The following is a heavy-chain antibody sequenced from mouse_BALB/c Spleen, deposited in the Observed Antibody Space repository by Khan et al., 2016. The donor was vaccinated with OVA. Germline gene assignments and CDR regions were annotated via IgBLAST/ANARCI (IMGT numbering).Heavy chain of an antibody. CDR2: IDPANGNT. D-gene: IGHD1-1*01. J-gene: IGHJ2*01. CDR1: GFNIKDTY. V-gene: IGHV14-3*02. CDR3: SAISQFDY. Sequence: VQLQQSGAELVKPGASVKLSCTASGFNIKDTYMDWVKQRPEQGLEWIGRIDPANGNTKYDPKFQGKATITADASSNTAYLQLSNLTSEEAAVYYCSAISQFDYWGQGTTLTVSS.